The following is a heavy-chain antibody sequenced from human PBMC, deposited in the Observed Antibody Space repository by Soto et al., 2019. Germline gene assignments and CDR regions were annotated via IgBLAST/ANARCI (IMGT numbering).Heavy chain of an antibody. D-gene: IGHD5-12*01. V-gene: IGHV3-49*03. Sequence: GGSLRLPCTASGFTFGDDAMSWFRQAPGKGLEWVGFIRSKAYGGTTEYAASVKGRFTILRDDSKSIAYLQMNSLKTEDTAVYYCTGDIVATIDGWFDPWGQGTLVTVSS. CDR1: GFTFGDDA. CDR3: TGDIVATIDGWFDP. CDR2: IRSKAYGGTT. J-gene: IGHJ5*02.